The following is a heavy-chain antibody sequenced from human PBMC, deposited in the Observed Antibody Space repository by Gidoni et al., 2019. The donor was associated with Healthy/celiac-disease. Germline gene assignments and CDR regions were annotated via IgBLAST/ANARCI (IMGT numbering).Heavy chain of an antibody. V-gene: IGHV1-69*01. Sequence: QVQLVQSGAEVKKPGSSVKVSCKASGGTFTSYAISWARQAPGQGLEWMGGIIPIFGTANYAQKFQGRVTITADESTSTAYMELSSLRSEDTAVYYCARGFVYSGYDSASDYWGQGTLVTVSS. CDR3: ARGFVYSGYDSASDY. D-gene: IGHD5-12*01. CDR1: GGTFTSYA. CDR2: IIPIFGTA. J-gene: IGHJ4*02.